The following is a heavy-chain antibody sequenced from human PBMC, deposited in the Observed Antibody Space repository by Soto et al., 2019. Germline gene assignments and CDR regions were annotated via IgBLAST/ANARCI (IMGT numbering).Heavy chain of an antibody. J-gene: IGHJ4*02. CDR3: ATEGKDHSVKGGFDN. D-gene: IGHD1-26*01. Sequence: QVQVVESGGGVILPGRSLRLSGAASGFRFSSYGMNWVRQSPGKGLEWVAVIWYDGSNKFYGNSVKGRFTISRDNSRNTLYLQMNSLRDEDTAVYYCATEGKDHSVKGGFDNWGQGTLVTVSS. V-gene: IGHV3-33*01. CDR2: IWYDGSNK. CDR1: GFRFSSYG.